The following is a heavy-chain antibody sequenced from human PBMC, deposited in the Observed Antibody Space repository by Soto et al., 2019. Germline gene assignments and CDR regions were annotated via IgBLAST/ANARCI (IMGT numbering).Heavy chain of an antibody. CDR1: GGSISSYY. Sequence: SETLSLTCTVSGGSISSYYWSWIRQPPGKGLEWIGYIYYSGSTNYNPSLKSRVTISVDTSKNQFSLKLSSVTAADTAVYYCAREEGYAAFDIWGQGTIVTVSS. V-gene: IGHV4-59*01. D-gene: IGHD5-18*01. J-gene: IGHJ3*02. CDR3: AREEGYAAFDI. CDR2: IYYSGST.